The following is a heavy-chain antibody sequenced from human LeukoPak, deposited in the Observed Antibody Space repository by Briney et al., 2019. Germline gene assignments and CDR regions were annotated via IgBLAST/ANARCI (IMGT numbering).Heavy chain of an antibody. CDR3: ARSGQTTVAYLD. V-gene: IGHV4-34*01. Sequence: SETLSLTCAVNGGSFSAYNWSWLRQPPGKGLEWIGEINRSGSTNYNPSLKSRVAISVDTSKTQFSLKLTSVTAADTAVYYCARSGQTTVAYLDWGQGSLVTVSS. D-gene: IGHD4-11*01. CDR2: INRSGST. CDR1: GGSFSAYN. J-gene: IGHJ4*02.